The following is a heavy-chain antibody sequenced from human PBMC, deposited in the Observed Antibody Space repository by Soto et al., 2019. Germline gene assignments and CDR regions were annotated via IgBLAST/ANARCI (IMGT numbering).Heavy chain of an antibody. CDR2: ISAYNGYT. J-gene: IGHJ4*02. CDR3: ARDQPTRWEVRPPGY. V-gene: IGHV1-18*04. D-gene: IGHD1-26*01. Sequence: QVQLVQSGPEVKKPGASVKISCKASGYAFTSYGFSWVRQAPGQGLEWMGWISAYNGYTHYAQNLQGRVTMTTDTSTTTAYMELRSLRSDDTAVYYCARDQPTRWEVRPPGYWGQGTLVTVSS. CDR1: GYAFTSYG.